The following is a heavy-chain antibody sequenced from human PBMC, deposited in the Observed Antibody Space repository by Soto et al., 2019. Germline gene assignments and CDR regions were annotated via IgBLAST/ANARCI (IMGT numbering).Heavy chain of an antibody. CDR1: GFTFSTYA. J-gene: IGHJ4*02. Sequence: PGGSLRLSCAASGFTFSTYAMTWVRQPPGRGLEWVSTIGVDGDAYYADSVKGRFTVSRDNYRSTLYLQMNGLRVEDAAIYYWAKVLLATSRARFFFGSSGQASLVTLST. V-gene: IGHV3-23*01. D-gene: IGHD3-3*02. CDR3: AKVLLATSRARFFFGS. CDR2: IGVDGDA.